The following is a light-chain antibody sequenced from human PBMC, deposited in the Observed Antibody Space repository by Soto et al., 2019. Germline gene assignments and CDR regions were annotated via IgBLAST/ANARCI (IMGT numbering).Light chain of an antibody. V-gene: IGKV3-15*01. CDR2: SAS. J-gene: IGKJ1*01. Sequence: IVMTQSPATLSVSPRERATLSCRASQSVSSDLAWYHQKPGQAPRLLIYSASTRATGIPARFSGSGSGTEFTLTINSLQSEDFAVYYCQQYNNWPRTFGQGTKVDI. CDR1: QSVSSD. CDR3: QQYNNWPRT.